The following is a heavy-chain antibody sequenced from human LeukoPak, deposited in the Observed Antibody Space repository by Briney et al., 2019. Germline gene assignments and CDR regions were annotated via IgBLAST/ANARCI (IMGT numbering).Heavy chain of an antibody. CDR1: GYSINSGYC. D-gene: IGHD5-12*01. V-gene: IGHV4-38-2*01. Sequence: PSETLSLTCAVSGYSINSGYCWGWIRQPPGKGLEWIRRIYHSGSTYYNPSLKSRVTISVDTSKNKFSLKLSSVTAADTAVYYCARVATTTTPPQRPFDYWGQGTLVTVSS. CDR3: ARVATTTTPPQRPFDY. J-gene: IGHJ4*02. CDR2: IYHSGST.